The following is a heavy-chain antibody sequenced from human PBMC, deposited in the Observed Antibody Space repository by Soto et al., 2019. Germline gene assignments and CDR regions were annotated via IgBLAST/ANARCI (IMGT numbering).Heavy chain of an antibody. CDR2: IWYDGSRK. D-gene: IGHD2-21*01. CDR1: GFTFKNFG. J-gene: IGHJ4*02. V-gene: IGHV3-33*01. CDR3: SRAYAGGDLDF. Sequence: QVQLVESGGGVIQTGRSLRLSCAASGFTFKNFGMHWVRQAPGKGLEWVAVIWYDGSRKYYADSVKGRFTIYRDNSANTVALQMDSLRGEDTAVYYCSRAYAGGDLDFWGQGTLVTVSA.